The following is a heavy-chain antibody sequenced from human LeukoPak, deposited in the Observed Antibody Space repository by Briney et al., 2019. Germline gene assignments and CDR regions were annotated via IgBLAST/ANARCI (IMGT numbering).Heavy chain of an antibody. CDR3: ATPGAQIAAAGIPVY. J-gene: IGHJ4*02. CDR2: INTNTGNP. Sequence: GASVKVSYKASGYTFTSYAMNWVRQAPGQGLEWMGWINTNTGNPTYAQGFTGRFVFSLDTSVSTAYLQISSLKAEDTAVYYCATPGAQIAAAGIPVYWGQGTLVTVSS. V-gene: IGHV7-4-1*02. D-gene: IGHD6-13*01. CDR1: GYTFTSYA.